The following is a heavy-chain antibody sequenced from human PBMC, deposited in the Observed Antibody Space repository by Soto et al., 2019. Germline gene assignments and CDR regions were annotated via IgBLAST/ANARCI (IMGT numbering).Heavy chain of an antibody. CDR2: INSDGSST. CDR1: GFTFSTYW. V-gene: IGHV3-74*01. CDR3: VRQTAYGGGDCYLGY. Sequence: EVQLVESGGGLVQPGGSLRLSCAASGFTFSTYWMHWVRQAPRKGLVWVSRINSDGSSTSYADSVKGRFTISRDNAKNTLYLQMNSLRAEDTAVYYCVRQTAYGGGDCYLGYWGQGTLVTVSS. J-gene: IGHJ4*02. D-gene: IGHD2-21*02.